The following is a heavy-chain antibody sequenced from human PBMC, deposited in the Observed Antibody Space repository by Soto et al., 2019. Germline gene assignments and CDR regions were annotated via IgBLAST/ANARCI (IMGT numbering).Heavy chain of an antibody. CDR1: GYTFTGYY. D-gene: IGHD5-18*01. Sequence: VKVSCKASGYTFTGYYMHWVRQAPGQGLEWMGWINPNSGGTNYAQKFQGRVTMTRDTSISTAYMELSRLRSDDTAVYYCARSSWIQLWRYYFDYWGQGTLVTVSS. J-gene: IGHJ4*02. V-gene: IGHV1-2*02. CDR3: ARSSWIQLWRYYFDY. CDR2: INPNSGGT.